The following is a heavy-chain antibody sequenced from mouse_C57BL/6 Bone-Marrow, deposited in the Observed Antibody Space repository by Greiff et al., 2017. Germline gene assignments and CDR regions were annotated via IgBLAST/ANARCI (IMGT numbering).Heavy chain of an antibody. Sequence: EVKVEESGGGLVKPGGSLKLSCAASGFTFSSYAMSWVRQTPEKRLEWVATLSDGGSYTYYPDNVKGRFTISRDIAKNNLYLHMSHLKSEDTAMYYCARDDYGIWYFDVWGTGTTVTVSS. D-gene: IGHD2-4*01. CDR3: ARDDYGIWYFDV. J-gene: IGHJ1*03. CDR2: LSDGGSYT. V-gene: IGHV5-4*01. CDR1: GFTFSSYA.